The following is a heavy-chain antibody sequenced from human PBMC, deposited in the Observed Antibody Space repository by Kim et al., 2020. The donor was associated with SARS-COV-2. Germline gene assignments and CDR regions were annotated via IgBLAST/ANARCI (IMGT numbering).Heavy chain of an antibody. Sequence: SETLSLTCTVSGGSINSYYWSWIRQPPGKGLECIGYIYYSGTAKYNPSLKSRVSMSVDMSKNQFSLKLSSVTAADTALYYCARLASGQSLDYWGQGTLVTVSS. CDR3: ARLASGQSLDY. CDR2: IYYSGTA. J-gene: IGHJ4*02. D-gene: IGHD5-12*01. V-gene: IGHV4-59*08. CDR1: GGSINSYY.